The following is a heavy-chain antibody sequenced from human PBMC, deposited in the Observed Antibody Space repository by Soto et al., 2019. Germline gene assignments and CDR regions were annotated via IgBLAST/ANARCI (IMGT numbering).Heavy chain of an antibody. J-gene: IGHJ3*02. CDR1: GFTFSSYG. V-gene: IGHV3-33*01. Sequence: QVQLVESGGGVVQPGRSLRLSCAASGFTFSSYGMHWVRQAPGKGLEWVAVIWYDGSNKYYADSVKGRFTISRDNSKNTLYLKMNSLRAEDTAVYYCARDSALGYCSGGSCYSWWGQWSGAFDIWGQGTMVTVSS. CDR3: ARDSALGYCSGGSCYSWWGQWSGAFDI. D-gene: IGHD2-15*01. CDR2: IWYDGSNK.